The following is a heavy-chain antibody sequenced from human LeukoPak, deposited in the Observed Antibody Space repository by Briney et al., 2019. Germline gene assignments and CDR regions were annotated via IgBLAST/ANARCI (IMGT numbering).Heavy chain of an antibody. J-gene: IGHJ4*02. D-gene: IGHD3-22*01. CDR3: AKETYDSSGYYFVYFDY. V-gene: IGHV3-30*18. CDR2: ISYDGSLK. Sequence: GGSLRHSCAASGFTFSSFGMHWVRQAPGKGLEWVAIISYDGSLKYYADSVKGRFTISRDNSKNTLYLQISSLRVEDTAVYYCAKETYDSSGYYFVYFDYWGQGTLVTVSA. CDR1: GFTFSSFG.